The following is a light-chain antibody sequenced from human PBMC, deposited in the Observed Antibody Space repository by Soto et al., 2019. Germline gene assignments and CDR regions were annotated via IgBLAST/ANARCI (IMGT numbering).Light chain of an antibody. V-gene: IGLV2-14*03. J-gene: IGLJ2*01. CDR3: SSYTTSTSVV. CDR2: DVS. Sequence: QSALTQPASVSGSPGQSITISCTGTSSDIGAYNYVSWYQHHPGRAPKLIIFDVSYRPSGVSNRFSGSKSGNTASLTISGLQVEDEADYYCSSYTTSTSVVFGGGTKLTVL. CDR1: SSDIGAYNY.